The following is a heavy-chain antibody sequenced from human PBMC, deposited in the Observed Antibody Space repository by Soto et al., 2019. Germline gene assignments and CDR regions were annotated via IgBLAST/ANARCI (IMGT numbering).Heavy chain of an antibody. D-gene: IGHD4-17*01. CDR1: GGTFSSYA. V-gene: IGHV1-69*12. CDR2: IIPIFGTA. J-gene: IGHJ6*02. CDR3: ARSVTPSVRYYYYYGMDV. Sequence: QVQLVQSGAEVKKPGSSVKVSCKASGGTFSSYAISWVRQAPGQGLEWMGGIIPIFGTANYAQKFQGRVRITADESTSTAYMELSSLSSEDTALYYCARSVTPSVRYYYYYGMDVWGHGTTVTVSS.